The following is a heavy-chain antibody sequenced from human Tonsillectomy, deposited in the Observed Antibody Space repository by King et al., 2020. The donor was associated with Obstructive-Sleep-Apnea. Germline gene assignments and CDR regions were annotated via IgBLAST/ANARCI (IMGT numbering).Heavy chain of an antibody. Sequence: VQLQESGPGLVKPSETLSLTCTVSGGSMSTYYLSWIRQPPGKGLEWIGYIYYSGGTNYNPSLKSRVTISVDTSKNQFSLKLSSVTAADTAVYYCARLEKSTFDIWGQGTMVTVSS. J-gene: IGHJ3*02. CDR3: ARLEKSTFDI. CDR1: GGSMSTYY. V-gene: IGHV4-59*08. D-gene: IGHD6-6*01. CDR2: IYYSGGT.